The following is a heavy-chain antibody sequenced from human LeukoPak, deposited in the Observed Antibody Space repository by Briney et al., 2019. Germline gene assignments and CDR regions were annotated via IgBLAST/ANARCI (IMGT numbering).Heavy chain of an antibody. CDR3: ATVSRFRSLSIDY. V-gene: IGHV1-69*05. CDR2: IIPIFGTA. Sequence: GSSVKVSCKASGGTFSSYAISWVRQAPGQGLEWMGGIIPIFGTANCAQKFQGRVTITTDESTSTAYMELSSLRSEDTAVYYCATVSRFRSLSIDYWGQGTLVTVSS. D-gene: IGHD1-26*01. CDR1: GGTFSSYA. J-gene: IGHJ4*02.